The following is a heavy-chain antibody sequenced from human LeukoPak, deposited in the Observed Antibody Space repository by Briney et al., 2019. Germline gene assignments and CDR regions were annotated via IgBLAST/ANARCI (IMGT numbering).Heavy chain of an antibody. D-gene: IGHD5-12*01. CDR1: GYSLSSGYY. J-gene: IGHJ5*02. Sequence: PSETLSLTCAVSGYSLSSGYYWGWIRQPPGKGLEWIGSIYHSGSTYYNPSLKSRVTISVDTSKNQFSLKLSSVTAADTAVYYCARRVKGGYEGWFDPWGQGTLVTVSS. CDR3: ARRVKGGYEGWFDP. CDR2: IYHSGST. V-gene: IGHV4-38-2*01.